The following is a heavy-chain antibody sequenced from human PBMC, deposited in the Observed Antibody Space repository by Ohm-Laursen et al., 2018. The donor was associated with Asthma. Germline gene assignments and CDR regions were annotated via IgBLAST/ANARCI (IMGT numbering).Heavy chain of an antibody. CDR2: IIPSFGTA. CDR3: AREASGNTGLYYFDF. J-gene: IGHJ4*02. V-gene: IGHV1-69*01. D-gene: IGHD1-14*01. Sequence: GSSVKVSCKASGGTFSMDGISWVRQAPGEGLEWMGGIIPSFGTANYAQKFHGRLTIYADGSTSTTYMELSSLRSDDSAVYFCAREASGNTGLYYFDFWGQGTLVTVSS. CDR1: GGTFSMDG.